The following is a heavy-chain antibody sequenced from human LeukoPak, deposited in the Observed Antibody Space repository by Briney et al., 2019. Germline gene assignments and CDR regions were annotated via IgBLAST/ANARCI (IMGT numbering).Heavy chain of an antibody. CDR1: GGSISSYY. J-gene: IGHJ4*02. CDR3: ATLHTVTNYYDSSV. CDR2: IYTSGST. Sequence: SETLSLTCTVSGGSISSYYWSWIRQPAGKGLEWIGRIYTSGSTNYNPSLKSRVTISVDTSKNQFSLKLSSVTAADTAVYYCATLHTVTNYYDSSVWGQGTLVTVSS. V-gene: IGHV4-4*07. D-gene: IGHD3-22*01.